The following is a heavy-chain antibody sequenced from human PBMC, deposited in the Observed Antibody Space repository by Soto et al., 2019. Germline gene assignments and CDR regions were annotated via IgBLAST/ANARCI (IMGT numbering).Heavy chain of an antibody. Sequence: EVQLLESGGVLVQPGGSLRLSCAASGFTFSSYSMNWVRQAPGKGLEWVSYISSSSSTIYYADSVKGRFTISRDNAKNSLYLQMNSLRAEDTAVYYCARGNQLLWRWFDPWGQGTLVTVSS. CDR1: GFTFSSYS. CDR2: ISSSSSTI. D-gene: IGHD2-2*01. J-gene: IGHJ5*02. CDR3: ARGNQLLWRWFDP. V-gene: IGHV3-48*01.